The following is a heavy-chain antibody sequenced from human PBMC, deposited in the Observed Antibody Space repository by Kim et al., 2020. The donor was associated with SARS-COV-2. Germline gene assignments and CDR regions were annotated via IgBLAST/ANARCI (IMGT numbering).Heavy chain of an antibody. CDR3: ARDRGSSWYDYGMDV. V-gene: IGHV3-7*01. D-gene: IGHD6-13*01. Sequence: DSVKGRFTISRDNAKNSLYLQMNSRRAEDTAVYYCARDRGSSWYDYGMDVWGQGTTVTVS. J-gene: IGHJ6*02.